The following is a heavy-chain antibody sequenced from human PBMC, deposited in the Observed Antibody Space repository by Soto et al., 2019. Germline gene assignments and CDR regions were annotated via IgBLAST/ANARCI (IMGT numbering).Heavy chain of an antibody. CDR1: GGSISSSSYY. CDR3: ARLCSSTSCLIDY. D-gene: IGHD2-2*01. Sequence: QLQLQESGPGLVKPSETLSLTCTVSGGSISSSSYYWGWIRQPPGKGLEWIGSIYYRGSTYYNPSLKSRVTISVDTSKNQFSLKLSSVTAADTAVYYCARLCSSTSCLIDYWGQGTLVTVSS. CDR2: IYYRGST. V-gene: IGHV4-39*01. J-gene: IGHJ4*02.